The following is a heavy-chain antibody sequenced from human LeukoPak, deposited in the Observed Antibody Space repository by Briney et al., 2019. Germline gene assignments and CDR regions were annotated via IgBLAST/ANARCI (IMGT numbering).Heavy chain of an antibody. CDR2: INHSGST. D-gene: IGHD2-15*01. CDR3: ARRGGWNAFDI. CDR1: GYSISSGYY. J-gene: IGHJ3*02. V-gene: IGHV4-38-2*02. Sequence: SETLSLTCTVSGYSISSGYYWGWIRQPPGKGLEWIGEINHSGSTNYNPSLKSRVTISVDTSKNQFSLKLSSVTAADTAVYYCARRGGWNAFDIWGQGTMVTVSS.